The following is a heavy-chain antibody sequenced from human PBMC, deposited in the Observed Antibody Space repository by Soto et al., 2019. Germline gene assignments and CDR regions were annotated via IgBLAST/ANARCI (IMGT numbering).Heavy chain of an antibody. V-gene: IGHV4-38-2*02. CDR3: ARDYSDSNGYYDFDY. D-gene: IGHD3-22*01. CDR2: IFHNGNA. CDR1: DYSISRGYY. J-gene: IGHJ4*01. Sequence: SETLSLTCAVSDYSISRGYYWGWIRQPPGKGLEWIGSIFHNGNAYYTPSLKRRVTISVDTSKNQFSLTLTSVTAADTAVYYCARDYSDSNGYYDFDYWGHGTPVTVSS.